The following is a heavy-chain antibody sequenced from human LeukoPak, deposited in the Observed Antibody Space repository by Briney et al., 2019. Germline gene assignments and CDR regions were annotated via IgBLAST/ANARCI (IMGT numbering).Heavy chain of an antibody. V-gene: IGHV1-18*01. CDR1: GYTFTSYD. CDR3: ARQPWIQIGDWFDP. D-gene: IGHD5-18*01. J-gene: IGHJ5*02. CDR2: ISAYNGNT. Sequence: ASVNVSCKASGYTFTSYDISWVRQAPGQGLEWMGWISAYNGNTNYAQKLQGRVTMTTDTSTSTAYMELRSLRSDDTAVYYCARQPWIQIGDWFDPWGQGTLVTVSS.